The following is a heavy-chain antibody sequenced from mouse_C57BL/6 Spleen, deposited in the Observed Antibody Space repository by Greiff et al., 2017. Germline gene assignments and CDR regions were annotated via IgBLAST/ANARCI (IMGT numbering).Heavy chain of an antibody. Sequence: EVMLVESGGGLVKPGGSLKLSCAASGFTFSSYTMSWVRQTPEKRLEWVATISGGGGNTYYPDSVKGRFTISRDNATNTLYLQMSRLRSEDTALYYCARHENYYGSSYAYWGQGTTLTVSS. CDR3: ARHENYYGSSYAY. J-gene: IGHJ2*01. CDR2: ISGGGGNT. D-gene: IGHD1-1*01. CDR1: GFTFSSYT. V-gene: IGHV5-9*01.